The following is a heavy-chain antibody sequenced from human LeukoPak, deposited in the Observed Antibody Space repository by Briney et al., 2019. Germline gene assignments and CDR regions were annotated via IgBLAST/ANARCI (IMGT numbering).Heavy chain of an antibody. CDR2: INHSGGT. CDR1: GYSISSGYY. V-gene: IGHV4-38-2*02. CDR3: ARYRGTSTSGSFYFDY. D-gene: IGHD3-10*01. J-gene: IGHJ4*02. Sequence: SETLSLTCTVSGYSISSGYYWTWIRQPPGQALEWIATINHSGGTYYKPSLKSRVSISVDTSKNQFSLKLSSVAAADTAVYYCARYRGTSTSGSFYFDYWGQGTLVTVSS.